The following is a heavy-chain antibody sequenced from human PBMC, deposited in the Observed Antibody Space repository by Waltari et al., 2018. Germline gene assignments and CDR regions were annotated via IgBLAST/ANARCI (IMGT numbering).Heavy chain of an antibody. CDR1: GFSFSSNW. CDR2: IDGDGNSA. D-gene: IGHD3-9*01. V-gene: IGHV3-74*01. Sequence: EVQLVESGGGLVEPGGSRRLSCAAAGFSFSSNWMHWVRRLPGKGLEWLSRIDGDGNSANYADSVKGRFTASRDNAKTTLYLQMNSLRAEDTAVYYCARDYDIRGQGTLVTVSS. J-gene: IGHJ1*01. CDR3: ARDYDI.